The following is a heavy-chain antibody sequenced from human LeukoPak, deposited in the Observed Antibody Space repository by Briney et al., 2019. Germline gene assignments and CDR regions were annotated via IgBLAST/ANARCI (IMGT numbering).Heavy chain of an antibody. D-gene: IGHD2-2*01. V-gene: IGHV3-23*01. CDR1: GFTFNNNA. CDR2: INGGGDAT. Sequence: SGSLRLSCATSGFTFNNNAMSWVRQAPGKGLEWVSAINGGGDATEYADSVKGRFTISRDNSKNTLYLQMNSLRPDDTAVYYCARCTASCYANAFDVWGQGTLLTVSS. CDR3: ARCTASCYANAFDV. J-gene: IGHJ3*01.